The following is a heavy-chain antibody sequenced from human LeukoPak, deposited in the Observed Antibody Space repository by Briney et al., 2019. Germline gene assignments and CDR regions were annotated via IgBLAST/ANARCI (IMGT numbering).Heavy chain of an antibody. D-gene: IGHD6-13*01. CDR1: GGSFSGYY. CDR3: ARGRAYSSSWYGP. Sequence: SETLSLTCAVYGGSFSGYYWSWIRQPPGKGLEWIGEINHSGSTNYNPSLKSRVTISVDTSKNQFSLKLSSVTAADTAVYYCARGRAYSSSWYGPWGQGTLVTVSS. CDR2: INHSGST. J-gene: IGHJ5*02. V-gene: IGHV4-34*01.